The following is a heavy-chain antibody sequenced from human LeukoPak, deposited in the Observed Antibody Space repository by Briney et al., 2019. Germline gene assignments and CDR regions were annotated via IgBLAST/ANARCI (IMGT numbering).Heavy chain of an antibody. CDR2: ISGSGGST. CDR1: GFTFSSYA. Sequence: PGGSLRLSCAASGFTFSSYAMSWVRQAPGKGPGWVSAISGSGGSTYYADSVKGRFTISRDNSKNTLYLQMNSLRAEDTAVYYCAKADVLLWFGEFTHWGQGTLVTVSS. D-gene: IGHD3-10*01. J-gene: IGHJ4*02. V-gene: IGHV3-23*01. CDR3: AKADVLLWFGEFTH.